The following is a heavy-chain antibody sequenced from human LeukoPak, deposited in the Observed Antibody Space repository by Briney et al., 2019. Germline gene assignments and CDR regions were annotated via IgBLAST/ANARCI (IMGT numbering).Heavy chain of an antibody. D-gene: IGHD3-16*02. Sequence: SETLSLTCAVYGGSFSGYYWSWIRQPPGKGLEWIGEINHSGSTNYNPSLKTRRTISVATSKTQFSLKLSSVTAADTAVYYCARGHFYDYIWGSYRPDAFDIWGQGTMVTVSS. J-gene: IGHJ3*02. CDR3: ARGHFYDYIWGSYRPDAFDI. CDR2: INHSGST. CDR1: GGSFSGYY. V-gene: IGHV4-34*01.